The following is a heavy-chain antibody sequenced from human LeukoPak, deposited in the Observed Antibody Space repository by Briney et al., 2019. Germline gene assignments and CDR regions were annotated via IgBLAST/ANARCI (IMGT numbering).Heavy chain of an antibody. Sequence: SETLSLTCTISGGSISSYYWSWIRQPPGKGLEWIGYIYYSGSTNYNPSLKSRVTISVDTSKNQFSLKLSSVTAADTAVYYCAREVVAAAGTVDYWGQGTLVTVSS. J-gene: IGHJ4*02. CDR3: AREVVAAAGTVDY. CDR1: GGSISSYY. D-gene: IGHD6-13*01. V-gene: IGHV4-59*01. CDR2: IYYSGST.